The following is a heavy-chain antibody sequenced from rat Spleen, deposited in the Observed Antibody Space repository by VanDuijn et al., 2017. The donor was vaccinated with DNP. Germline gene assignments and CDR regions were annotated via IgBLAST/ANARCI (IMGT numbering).Heavy chain of an antibody. V-gene: IGHV2-47*01. D-gene: IGHD1-2*01. CDR2: IWSHGGT. Sequence: QVQLKESGPGLVQPSQTLSLTCTVSELSLTSNTVSWIRQPPGEGLEWMGLIWSHGGTNYNSAIKSRLSISRDTSTSQVFLKMDSLRAEDTAMYFCARSPESSYIYFPWAYWGQGTLVTVSS. CDR3: ARSPESSYIYFPWAY. CDR1: ELSLTSNT. J-gene: IGHJ3*01.